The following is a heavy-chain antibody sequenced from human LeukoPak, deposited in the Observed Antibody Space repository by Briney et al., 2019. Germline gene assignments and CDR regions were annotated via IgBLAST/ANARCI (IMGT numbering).Heavy chain of an antibody. CDR1: GYTFTSYY. Sequence: ASVKVSCKASGYTFTSYYMHWVRQAPGQGLEWMGWISAYNGNTNYAQKLQGRVTMTTDTSTSTAYMELRSLRSDDTAVYYCAREGTCGGDCYSYYYYYGMDVWGQGTTVTVSS. CDR3: AREGTCGGDCYSYYYYYGMDV. V-gene: IGHV1-18*04. D-gene: IGHD2-21*02. CDR2: ISAYNGNT. J-gene: IGHJ6*02.